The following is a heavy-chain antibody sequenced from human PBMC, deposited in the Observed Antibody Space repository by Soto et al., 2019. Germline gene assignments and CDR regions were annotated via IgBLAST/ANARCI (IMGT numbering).Heavy chain of an antibody. D-gene: IGHD3-9*01. CDR3: ARDQWDYDILTGYHGWLDP. Sequence: SVKVSCKASGGTFSSYAISWVRQAPGQGLEWMGGIIPIFGTANYAQKFQGRVTITADKSTSTAYMELSSLRSEDTAVYYCARDQWDYDILTGYHGWLDPWGPGARLTVYS. CDR2: IIPIFGTA. CDR1: GGTFSSYA. J-gene: IGHJ5*02. V-gene: IGHV1-69*06.